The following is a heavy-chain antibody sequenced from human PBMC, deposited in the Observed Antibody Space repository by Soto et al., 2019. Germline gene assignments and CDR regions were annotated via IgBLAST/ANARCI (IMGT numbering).Heavy chain of an antibody. Sequence: TSETLSLTCTVSGGSISSSSYYWGWIRQPPGKGLEWIGSIYYSGSTYYNPSLKSRVTISVDTSKNQFSLKLSSVTAADTAVYYCARLEVVVPAAIRGTFHWFDPWGQGTLVTVSS. CDR1: GGSISSSSYY. CDR2: IYYSGST. J-gene: IGHJ5*02. V-gene: IGHV4-39*01. D-gene: IGHD2-2*02. CDR3: ARLEVVVPAAIRGTFHWFDP.